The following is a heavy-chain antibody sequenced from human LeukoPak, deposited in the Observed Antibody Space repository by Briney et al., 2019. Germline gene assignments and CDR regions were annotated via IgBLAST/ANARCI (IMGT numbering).Heavy chain of an antibody. Sequence: SGGSLRLSCAASGFTLSSYEMNWVRQAPGKGLEWVSYISSSGSTIYYADSVKGRFTISRDNAKNSLYLQMNSLRAEDTAVYYCARDSRGAYDILTGYWDYWGQGTLVTVSS. J-gene: IGHJ4*02. CDR2: ISSSGSTI. D-gene: IGHD3-9*01. V-gene: IGHV3-48*03. CDR3: ARDSRGAYDILTGYWDY. CDR1: GFTLSSYE.